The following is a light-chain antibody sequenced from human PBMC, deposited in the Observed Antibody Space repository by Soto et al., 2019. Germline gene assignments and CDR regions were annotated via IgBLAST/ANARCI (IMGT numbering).Light chain of an antibody. Sequence: QSVLTQPPSVSAAPGQKVTISCSGSSSNIGNNYVSWYQQLPGTAPKLLIYDINKRPSGIPDRFSGSKSGTSATLGITGLQTGDEADYYCGTWDSSLSVVVLGGGTKVTVL. CDR2: DIN. J-gene: IGLJ3*02. CDR1: SSNIGNNY. CDR3: GTWDSSLSVVV. V-gene: IGLV1-51*01.